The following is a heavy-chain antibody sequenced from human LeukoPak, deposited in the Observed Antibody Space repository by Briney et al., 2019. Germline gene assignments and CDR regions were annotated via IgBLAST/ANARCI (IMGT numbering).Heavy chain of an antibody. J-gene: IGHJ6*03. CDR1: GFTFSSYE. V-gene: IGHV3-48*03. Sequence: PGGSLRLSCAASGFTFSSYEMNWVRQAPGKGLEWVSYISSSGSTIYYADSVKGRFTISRDNAKNSLYLQMNSLRAEDTAVYYCAGEAGDDILTGHLLYYYYYYMDVWGKGTTVTVSS. D-gene: IGHD3-9*01. CDR3: AGEAGDDILTGHLLYYYYYYMDV. CDR2: ISSSGSTI.